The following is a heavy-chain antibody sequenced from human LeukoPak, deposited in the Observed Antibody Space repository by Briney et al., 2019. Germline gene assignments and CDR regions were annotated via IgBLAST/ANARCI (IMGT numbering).Heavy chain of an antibody. Sequence: EGSLRLSCAASGFTFSSYSMNWVRQAPGKGLEWVSSISSSSSFIYYADSVKGRFTISRDNAKNSLYLQMNSLRVEDTAVYYCAKDSLTTVDYWGQGSLVTVSS. CDR3: AKDSLTTVDY. CDR2: ISSSSSFI. CDR1: GFTFSSYS. D-gene: IGHD4-11*01. V-gene: IGHV3-21*01. J-gene: IGHJ4*02.